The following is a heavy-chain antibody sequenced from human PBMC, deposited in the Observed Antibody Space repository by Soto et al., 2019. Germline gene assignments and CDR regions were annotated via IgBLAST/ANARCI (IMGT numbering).Heavy chain of an antibody. CDR2: ISSSSSTI. Sequence: GGSLRLSCAASGFTFSSYSMNWVRQAPGNGLEWVSYISSSSSTIYYADSVKGRFTISRDNAKNSLYLQMNSLRDEDTAVYYCARVGPKPIRLSPGMDVWGQGTTVTVSS. CDR3: ARVGPKPIRLSPGMDV. J-gene: IGHJ6*02. CDR1: GFTFSSYS. V-gene: IGHV3-48*02.